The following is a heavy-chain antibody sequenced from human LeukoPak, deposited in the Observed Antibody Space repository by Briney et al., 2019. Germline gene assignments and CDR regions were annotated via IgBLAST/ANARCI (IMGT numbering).Heavy chain of an antibody. CDR3: AKALPRIVGATGGVDY. CDR2: ISYDGSNK. Sequence: PGGSLRLSCAASGFTFSSYGMHWVRQAPGKGLEWVAVISYDGSNKYYADSVKGRFTISRDNSKNTLYLQMNSLRAEDTAVYYCAKALPRIVGATGGVDYWGQGTLVTVSS. D-gene: IGHD1-26*01. J-gene: IGHJ4*02. CDR1: GFTFSSYG. V-gene: IGHV3-30*18.